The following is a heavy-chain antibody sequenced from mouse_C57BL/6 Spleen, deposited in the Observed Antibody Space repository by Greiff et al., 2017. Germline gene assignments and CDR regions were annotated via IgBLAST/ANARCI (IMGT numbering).Heavy chain of an antibody. J-gene: IGHJ4*01. D-gene: IGHD2-2*01. CDR1: GYTFTSYT. Sequence: VQLQQSGAELARPGASVKMSCKASGYTFTSYTMHWVKQRPGQGLEWIGYINPSSGYTKYNQKFKDKATLTADKSSSTAYMQLSSLTSEDSAVYYCARLPVYYGYDVGAMDYWGQGTSVTVSS. CDR2: INPSSGYT. V-gene: IGHV1-4*01. CDR3: ARLPVYYGYDVGAMDY.